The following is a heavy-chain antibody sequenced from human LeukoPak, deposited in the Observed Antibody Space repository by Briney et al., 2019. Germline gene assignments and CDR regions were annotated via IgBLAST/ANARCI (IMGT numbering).Heavy chain of an antibody. CDR3: ARLKYYFDNSGYYYFDY. J-gene: IGHJ4*02. CDR2: IYSGGST. D-gene: IGHD3-22*01. V-gene: IGHV3-53*01. CDR1: GFSVSNNY. Sequence: GGSLRLSCAASGFSVSNNYMSWVRQAPGKGLGWVSVIYSGGSTYYAVSVKGRFTISRDNSKNTLYLQMNSLRAEDTAVYYCARLKYYFDNSGYYYFDYWGQGTLVTVSS.